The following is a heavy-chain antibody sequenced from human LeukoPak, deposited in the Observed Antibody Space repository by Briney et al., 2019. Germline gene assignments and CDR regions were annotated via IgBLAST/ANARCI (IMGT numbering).Heavy chain of an antibody. J-gene: IGHJ6*03. CDR1: EFSFSKYW. CDR3: ATLLPMDV. CDR2: IKEDGSEK. V-gene: IGHV3-7*01. Sequence: PGGSLRLSCTVSEFSFSKYWMSWVRQAPGKGLQWLAHIKEDGSEKYYVDSVRGRFIISRDNAKNSLYLEMNSLRGEDTAVYYCATLLPMDVWGTGTTVTVSS. D-gene: IGHD2-21*01.